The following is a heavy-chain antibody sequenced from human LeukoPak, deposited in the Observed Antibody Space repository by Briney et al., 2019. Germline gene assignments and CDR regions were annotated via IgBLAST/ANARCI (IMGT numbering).Heavy chain of an antibody. V-gene: IGHV1-2*02. Sequence: ASVKVSCKASGYTFTGYYMHWVRQAPGQGLEWMGWINPKSGGTNYAQKFQGRVTVTRDTSINTAYMELSSLRSDDTAVYYCARGGCCNWFDPWGQGTLVTVSS. CDR1: GYTFTGYY. CDR3: ARGGCCNWFDP. D-gene: IGHD3-10*01. CDR2: INPKSGGT. J-gene: IGHJ5*02.